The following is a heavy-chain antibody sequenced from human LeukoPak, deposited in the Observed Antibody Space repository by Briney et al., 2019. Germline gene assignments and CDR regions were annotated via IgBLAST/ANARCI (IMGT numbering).Heavy chain of an antibody. CDR1: GGTFSSYA. V-gene: IGHV1-69*13. CDR3: ASGEGPIFGVVVYYFDH. CDR2: IIPIFGTA. Sequence: SVKVSCKASGGTFSSYAISWVRQAPGQGLDWMGGIIPIFGTANYAQKFQGRVTITADESTSTAYMELSSLRSEDTAVYYCASGEGPIFGVVVYYFDHWGQGTLVTVCS. D-gene: IGHD3-3*01. J-gene: IGHJ4*02.